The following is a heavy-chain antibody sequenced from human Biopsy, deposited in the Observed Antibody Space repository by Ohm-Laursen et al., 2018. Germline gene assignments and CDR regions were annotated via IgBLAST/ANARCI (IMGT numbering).Heavy chain of an antibody. D-gene: IGHD2-15*01. V-gene: IGHV3-66*01. CDR2: IYAGATT. J-gene: IGHJ4*02. Sequence: PTRAVSKFTVRTNSMSWVRLAPGEGLGWVSVIYAGATTYYPDSVKGRFTISRDNSRNKVYLQMDSLRGEDTAVYFCARGSGSGFYFDQWGQGTLVTVSS. CDR1: KFTVRTNS. CDR3: ARGSGSGFYFDQ.